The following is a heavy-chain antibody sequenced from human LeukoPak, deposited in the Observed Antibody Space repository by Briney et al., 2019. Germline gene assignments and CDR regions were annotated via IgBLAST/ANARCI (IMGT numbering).Heavy chain of an antibody. CDR3: ARPLYSYGPSAI. V-gene: IGHV1-18*01. Sequence: ASVEVSCKASGYTFTSYGISWVRQAPGQGLEWMGWISAYNGNTNYAQKLQGRVTVTTDTSTSTAYMELRSLRAEDTAVYYCARPLYSYGPSAIWGQGTMVTVSS. CDR2: ISAYNGNT. CDR1: GYTFTSYG. D-gene: IGHD5-18*01. J-gene: IGHJ3*02.